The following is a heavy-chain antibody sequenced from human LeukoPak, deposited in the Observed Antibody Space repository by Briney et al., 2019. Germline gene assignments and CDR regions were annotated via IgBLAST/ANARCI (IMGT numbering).Heavy chain of an antibody. V-gene: IGHV3-33*01. CDR2: IWYDGSNK. CDR3: ARDRLGVTHFDY. D-gene: IGHD2-21*02. Sequence: GRSLRLSCAASGFTFSSYGMHWVRQAPGKGLEGVAVIWYDGSNKYYAESVKGRFTISRHNSKNTMYLQMESLRAEDTAVYYCARDRLGVTHFDYWGQGTLVTVSS. J-gene: IGHJ4*02. CDR1: GFTFSSYG.